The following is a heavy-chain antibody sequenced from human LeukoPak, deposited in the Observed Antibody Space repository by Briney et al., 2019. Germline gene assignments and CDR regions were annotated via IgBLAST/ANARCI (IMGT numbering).Heavy chain of an antibody. J-gene: IGHJ4*02. D-gene: IGHD2/OR15-2a*01. V-gene: IGHV3-15*01. CDR3: TTVAYNSLSF. Sequence: GGSLRLSCATSGFTFSKAWMTWVRQAPGKGLEWVGRIKSKTDGGATDYAAPVKGGFTISTDDSKTTLYLQMNSPKTEDTAVYYCTTVAYNSLSFRGQGTLVTVSS. CDR1: GFTFSKAW. CDR2: IKSKTDGGAT.